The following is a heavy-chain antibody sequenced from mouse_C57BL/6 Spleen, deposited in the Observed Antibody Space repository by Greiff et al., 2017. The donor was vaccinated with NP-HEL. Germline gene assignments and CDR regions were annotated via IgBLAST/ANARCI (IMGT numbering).Heavy chain of an antibody. J-gene: IGHJ4*01. Sequence: VKLLESGAELAKPGASVKLSCKASGYTFTSYWMHWVKQRPGQGLEWIGYINPSSGYTKYNQKFKDKATLTADKSSSTAYMQLSSLTYEDSAVYYCARGYYGSSYEENYAMDYWGQGTSVTVSS. CDR2: INPSSGYT. CDR1: GYTFTSYW. D-gene: IGHD1-1*01. CDR3: ARGYYGSSYEENYAMDY. V-gene: IGHV1-7*01.